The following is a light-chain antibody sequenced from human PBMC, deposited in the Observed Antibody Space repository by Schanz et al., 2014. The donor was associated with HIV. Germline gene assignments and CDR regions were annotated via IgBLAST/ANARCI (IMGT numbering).Light chain of an antibody. CDR2: EVT. Sequence: QSALTQPASVSGSLGQSITISCTGTSSDIGSYNLVSWYQQHPGKAPKLMIYEVTDRPSGVPDRFSGSKSGNTASLTISGLQAEDEADYYCSSYTSSRTYVFGTGTKLTVL. CDR3: SSYTSSRTYV. J-gene: IGLJ1*01. CDR1: SSDIGSYNL. V-gene: IGLV2-14*02.